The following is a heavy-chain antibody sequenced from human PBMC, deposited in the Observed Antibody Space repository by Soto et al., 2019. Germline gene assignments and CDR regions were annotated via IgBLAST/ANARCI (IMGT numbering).Heavy chain of an antibody. CDR3: VRMGGNYRWIDY. CDR2: IDWDDDK. Sequence: SGPTLVNPTQTLTLTCSFSGFSLSTGRMRVTWIRQTPGKALDWLARIDWDDDKWYNPSLKTRLTISKDTSKNQVVLTMTNMDPVDTATYYCVRMGGNYRWIDYWGQGTLVTVSS. CDR1: GFSLSTGRMR. J-gene: IGHJ4*02. D-gene: IGHD3-10*01. V-gene: IGHV2-70*04.